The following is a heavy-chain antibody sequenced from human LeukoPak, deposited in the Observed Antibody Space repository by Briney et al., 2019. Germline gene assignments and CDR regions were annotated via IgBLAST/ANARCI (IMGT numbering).Heavy chain of an antibody. V-gene: IGHV4-61*02. CDR1: GGSISSGSYY. CDR3: ARIRWGSGYAQLDY. Sequence: PSETLSLTCTVSGGSISSGSYYWSWIRQPAGKGLEWIGRIYTSGSTNYNPSLKSRVTISVDTSKNQFSLKLSSVTAADTAVYYCARIRWGSGYAQLDYWGQGTLVTVSS. J-gene: IGHJ4*02. CDR2: IYTSGST. D-gene: IGHD3-22*01.